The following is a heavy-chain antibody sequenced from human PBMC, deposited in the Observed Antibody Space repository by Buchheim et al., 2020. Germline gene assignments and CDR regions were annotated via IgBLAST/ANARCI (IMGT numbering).Heavy chain of an antibody. V-gene: IGHV4-59*01. Sequence: QVQLQESGPGLVKASETLSLTCTVSGGSISSYYWSWIRQPPGKGLEWIGYIYYSGSTNYNPSLKCRVIMSVDTSKNQFSLKLSSVTAADTAVYYFARVPPYSSIEWDWFDPWGQGIL. D-gene: IGHD6-13*01. CDR2: IYYSGST. CDR1: GGSISSYY. J-gene: IGHJ5*02. CDR3: ARVPPYSSIEWDWFDP.